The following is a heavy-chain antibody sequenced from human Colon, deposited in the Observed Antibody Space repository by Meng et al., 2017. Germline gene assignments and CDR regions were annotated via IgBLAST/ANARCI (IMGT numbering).Heavy chain of an antibody. J-gene: IGHJ4*02. CDR3: ARHGGYYQDF. CDR2: IDQRGRT. D-gene: IGHD4-23*01. CDR1: GASSSFHSY. V-gene: IGHV4-4*02. Sequence: LSPDFVSPWHPLSPLCLFVGASSSFHSYLSWLRPPPGGGLEWLRQIDQRGRTHYRPPLNSQVSMSLDKSRNQFSLKLTSVPAPDTAVYYCARHGGYYQDFWGQGTLVTVSS.